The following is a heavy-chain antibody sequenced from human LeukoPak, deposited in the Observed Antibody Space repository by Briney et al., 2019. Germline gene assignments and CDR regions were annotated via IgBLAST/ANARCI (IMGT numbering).Heavy chain of an antibody. J-gene: IGHJ4*02. Sequence: GGSLRLSCAASGFTFSSYGMHWVRQAPGKGLEWVAFIRYDGSNKYYADSVKGRFTISRDNSKNTLYLQMNSLRAEDTAVYYCAKDRGFWSGEDYFDYWGQGTQVTVSS. CDR1: GFTFSSYG. CDR2: IRYDGSNK. V-gene: IGHV3-30*02. CDR3: AKDRGFWSGEDYFDY. D-gene: IGHD3-3*01.